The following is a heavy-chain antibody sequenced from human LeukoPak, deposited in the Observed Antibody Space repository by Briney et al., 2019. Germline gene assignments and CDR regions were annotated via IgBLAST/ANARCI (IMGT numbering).Heavy chain of an antibody. CDR3: AREGTTVTSPFDY. D-gene: IGHD4-11*01. Sequence: GGSLRLSCAASGFTFSIYSMTWVRQAPGKGLEWVSSISDSGSAYYADSVKGRFTFSRDNSKNTLFLQMNSLRAEDTAVYYCAREGTTVTSPFDYWGQGTLVTVSS. J-gene: IGHJ4*02. CDR2: ISDSGSA. V-gene: IGHV3-23*01. CDR1: GFTFSIYS.